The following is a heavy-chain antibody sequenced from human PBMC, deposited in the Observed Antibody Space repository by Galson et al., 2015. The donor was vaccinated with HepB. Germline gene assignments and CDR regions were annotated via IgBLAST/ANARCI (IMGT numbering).Heavy chain of an antibody. Sequence: SLRLSCAASGFTFDGYGMHWVCQAPGKGLEWVAVISYDGSSKYYADSVKGRFTISRDSTKNTLYLQMNSLRAEDTAVYYCAKERGNCSSTNCHPSDYWGQGTLVTVSS. J-gene: IGHJ4*02. CDR2: ISYDGSSK. V-gene: IGHV3-30*18. D-gene: IGHD2-2*01. CDR3: AKERGNCSSTNCHPSDY. CDR1: GFTFDGYG.